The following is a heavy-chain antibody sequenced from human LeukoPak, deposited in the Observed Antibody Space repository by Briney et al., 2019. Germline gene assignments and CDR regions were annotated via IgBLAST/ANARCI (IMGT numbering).Heavy chain of an antibody. J-gene: IGHJ4*02. V-gene: IGHV3-23*01. CDR3: AKDVVVAANGDEFDY. CDR2: ISGSGGST. CDR1: GFAFSSYA. D-gene: IGHD2-15*01. Sequence: PGGSLRLSCAASGFAFSSYAMSWVRQAPGKGLEWVSAISGSGGSTYYADSVKGRFTISRDNSKNTLYLQMNSLRAEDTAVYYCAKDVVVAANGDEFDYWGQGTLVTGSS.